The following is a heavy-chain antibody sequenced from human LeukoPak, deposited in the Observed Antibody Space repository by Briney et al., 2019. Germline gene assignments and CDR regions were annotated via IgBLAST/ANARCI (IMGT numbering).Heavy chain of an antibody. CDR1: GFTFSSYA. CDR3: ARPPSITMIVVVIDYQLDY. V-gene: IGHV3-30-3*01. Sequence: GGSLRLSCAASGFTFSSYAMHWVRQAPGKGLEWVAVISYDGSNKYYADSVKGRFTISRDNSKNTLYLQMNSLRAEDTAVYYCARPPSITMIVVVIDYQLDYWGQGTLVTVSS. D-gene: IGHD3-22*01. J-gene: IGHJ4*02. CDR2: ISYDGSNK.